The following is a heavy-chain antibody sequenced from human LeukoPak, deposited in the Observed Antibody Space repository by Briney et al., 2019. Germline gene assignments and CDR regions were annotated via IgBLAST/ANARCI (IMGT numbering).Heavy chain of an antibody. D-gene: IGHD3-3*01. Sequence: PGGSLRLSCAASGFTFSSYAMSWVRQAPGKGLEWVSAISGSGGSTYYADSVKGRFTISRDNPKNTLYLQMNSLRAEDTAVYYCAKGSLRFRANLKAYYYYYMDVWGKGTTVTVSS. CDR1: GFTFSSYA. V-gene: IGHV3-23*01. J-gene: IGHJ6*03. CDR3: AKGSLRFRANLKAYYYYYMDV. CDR2: ISGSGGST.